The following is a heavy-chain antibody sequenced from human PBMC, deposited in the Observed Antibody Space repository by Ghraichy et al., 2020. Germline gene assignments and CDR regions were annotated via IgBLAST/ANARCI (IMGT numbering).Heavy chain of an antibody. CDR1: GGSISSYY. J-gene: IGHJ4*02. D-gene: IGHD3-10*01. V-gene: IGHV4-4*07. CDR3: ATGRFRGVINPFDY. Sequence: SETLSLTCTVSGGSISSYYWSWIRQPAGKGLEWIGRIYTSGSTNYNPSLKSRVTMSVDTSKNQFSLKLSSVTAADTAVYYCATGRFRGVINPFDYWGQGTLVTVSS. CDR2: IYTSGST.